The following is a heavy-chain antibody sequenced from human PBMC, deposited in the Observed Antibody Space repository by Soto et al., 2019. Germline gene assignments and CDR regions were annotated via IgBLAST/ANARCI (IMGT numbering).Heavy chain of an antibody. J-gene: IGHJ4*02. D-gene: IGHD3-9*01. CDR3: ARETPIRDILTGYYTPAFDY. CDR2: INAGNGNT. CDR1: GYTFTSYA. V-gene: IGHV1-3*01. Sequence: ASVQVSCKASGYTFTSYAMHWVRQAPGQRLEWMGWINAGNGNTKYSQKFQGRVTITRDTSASTAYLELSSLRSEDTAVYYCARETPIRDILTGYYTPAFDYWGQGTLVTVSS.